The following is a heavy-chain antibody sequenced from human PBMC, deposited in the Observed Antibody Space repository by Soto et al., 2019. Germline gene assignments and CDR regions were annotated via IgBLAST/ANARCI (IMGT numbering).Heavy chain of an antibody. V-gene: IGHV3-30*18. Sequence: PGGSLRLSCVASGFTFSSFGMHWVRQAPGKGLEWVAVTSYDGSNTFYADSVKGRFTISRDNSKNTLYLQMNSLGAEDTAVYYCAKGGALVPAAILDYWGQGTLVTAPQ. D-gene: IGHD2-2*01. CDR2: TSYDGSNT. CDR1: GFTFSSFG. J-gene: IGHJ4*02. CDR3: AKGGALVPAAILDY.